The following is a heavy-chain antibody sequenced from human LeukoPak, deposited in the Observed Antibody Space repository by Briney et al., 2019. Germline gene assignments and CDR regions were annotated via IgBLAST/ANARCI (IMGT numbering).Heavy chain of an antibody. V-gene: IGHV3-30-3*01. CDR1: GFTFSNYA. J-gene: IGHJ4*02. D-gene: IGHD2-2*01. CDR2: ISKDGTGT. CDR3: AVLGYSSSVFDC. Sequence: GRSLRLSCAASGFTFSNYATHWARHAPGKGLEWAALISKDGTGTYYPDSVKGAFTITRHNSKNTLYLQMNILRTEDTAMYYCAVLGYSSSVFDCWGQGTLVTVSS.